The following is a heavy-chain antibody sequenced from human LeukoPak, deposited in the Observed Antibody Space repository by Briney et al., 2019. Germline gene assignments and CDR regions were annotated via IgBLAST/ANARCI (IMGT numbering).Heavy chain of an antibody. Sequence: ASVNVSCKASGYTFTSYDINWVRQATGQGLEWMGWMNPNSGNTGYAQKFQGRVTMTRNTSISTAYMELSSLRSEDTAVYYCARGRMITFGGVIVIPYYWGQGTLVTVSS. CDR3: ARGRMITFGGVIVIPYY. J-gene: IGHJ4*02. CDR1: GYTFTSYD. CDR2: MNPNSGNT. V-gene: IGHV1-8*01. D-gene: IGHD3-16*02.